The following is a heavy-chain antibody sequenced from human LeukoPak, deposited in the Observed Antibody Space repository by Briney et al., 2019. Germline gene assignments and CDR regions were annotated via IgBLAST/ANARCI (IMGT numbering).Heavy chain of an antibody. Sequence: GGSLRLSCAASGFTFDDYAMHWVRQAPGKGLEWVSGISWNSGSIGYADSVKGRFTISRDNAKNSLYLQMNSLRAEDTALYYCAKGGVDTAMVTRFDYWGQGTLVTVSS. CDR1: GFTFDDYA. V-gene: IGHV3-9*01. CDR2: ISWNSGSI. J-gene: IGHJ4*02. CDR3: AKGGVDTAMVTRFDY. D-gene: IGHD5-18*01.